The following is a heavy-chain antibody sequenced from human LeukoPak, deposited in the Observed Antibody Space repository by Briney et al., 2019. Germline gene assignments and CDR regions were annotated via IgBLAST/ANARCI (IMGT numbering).Heavy chain of an antibody. Sequence: PGGSLRLSCAASGFTFSSYAMSWVRQAPGKGLEWVSAISGSGGSTYYADSVKGRFTISRDNAKNSLYLQMNSLRAEDTAVYYCARDPLEDSGYDPPTFDIWGQGTMVTVSS. CDR1: GFTFSSYA. CDR2: ISGSGGST. V-gene: IGHV3-23*01. J-gene: IGHJ3*02. D-gene: IGHD5-12*01. CDR3: ARDPLEDSGYDPPTFDI.